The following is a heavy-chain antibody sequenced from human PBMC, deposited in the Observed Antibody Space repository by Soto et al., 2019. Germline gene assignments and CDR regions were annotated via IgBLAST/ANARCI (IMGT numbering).Heavy chain of an antibody. CDR3: ARSRNYDILTGPSYYYYYGMDV. Sequence: AETLSLTCAVSGGSXRRGGYYRSWIRQPPGKGLEWIGYIYYSGSTNYNPSLKSRVTISVDTPKNQFSLKLSSVTAADTAVYYCARSRNYDILTGPSYYYYYGMDV. CDR1: GGSXRRGGYY. CDR2: IYYSGST. V-gene: IGHV4-61*08. J-gene: IGHJ6*01. D-gene: IGHD3-9*01.